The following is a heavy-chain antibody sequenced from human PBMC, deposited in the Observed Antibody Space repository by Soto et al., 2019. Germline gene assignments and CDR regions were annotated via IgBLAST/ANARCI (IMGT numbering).Heavy chain of an antibody. CDR1: GGTFSSYA. V-gene: IGHV1-69*01. J-gene: IGHJ1*01. CDR3: ARGYYDSSGYYDPYFVFQH. Sequence: QVQLVQSGAEVKKPGSSVKVSCKASGGTFSSYAISWVRQAPGQGLEWMGGIIPIFGTASYAQKFQGRVTITADESTSTAYMELSSLRSEDTAVYYCARGYYDSSGYYDPYFVFQHWGQGTLVTVSS. CDR2: IIPIFGTA. D-gene: IGHD3-22*01.